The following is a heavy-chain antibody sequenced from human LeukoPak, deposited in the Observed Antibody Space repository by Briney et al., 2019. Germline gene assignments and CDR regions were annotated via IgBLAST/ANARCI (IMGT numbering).Heavy chain of an antibody. CDR2: IYHSGST. V-gene: IGHV4-38-2*01. CDR3: ARLMSTIDA. J-gene: IGHJ5*02. CDR1: GYSISSGYY. Sequence: SETLSLTCAVSGYSISSGYYWGWIRQPPGKGLEWIGSIYHSGSTFYNPSLKSRVTISVDTSKNQFSLKLTSVTAADTAVYYCARLMSTIDAWGQGTLVTVSS. D-gene: IGHD5/OR15-5a*01.